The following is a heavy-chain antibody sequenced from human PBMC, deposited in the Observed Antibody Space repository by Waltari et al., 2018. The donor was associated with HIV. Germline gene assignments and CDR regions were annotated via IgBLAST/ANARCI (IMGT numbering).Heavy chain of an antibody. CDR2: ISGGGEST. V-gene: IGHV3-23*01. CDR3: AKDSQQLVNYFDY. CDR1: GFTFSSKG. J-gene: IGHJ4*02. D-gene: IGHD6-13*01. Sequence: EVQLLESGGGLVQPGGSLRLSCAASGFTFSSKGISWVRQAPGKGLEWVSGISGGGESTYYAASVKGRFTISRDNSKNTLYLQMNSLRAEDTAVYYCAKDSQQLVNYFDYWGQGTLVTVAS.